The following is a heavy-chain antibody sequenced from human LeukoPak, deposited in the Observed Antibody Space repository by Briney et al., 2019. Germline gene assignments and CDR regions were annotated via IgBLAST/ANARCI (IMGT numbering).Heavy chain of an antibody. CDR1: GGSISSSSYY. J-gene: IGHJ4*02. V-gene: IGHV4-39*07. CDR2: IYYSGST. CDR3: AREYYYGSGSGVYYFDY. Sequence: SETLSLTCTVSGGSISSSSYYWGWIRQPPGKGLEWIGSIYYSGSTNYNPSLKSRVTISVDTSKNQFSLKLSSVTAADTAVYYCAREYYYGSGSGVYYFDYWGQGTLVTVSS. D-gene: IGHD3-10*01.